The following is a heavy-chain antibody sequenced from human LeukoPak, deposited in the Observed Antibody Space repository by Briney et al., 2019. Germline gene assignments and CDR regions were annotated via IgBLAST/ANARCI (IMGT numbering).Heavy chain of an antibody. Sequence: GGSLRLSCAASGFTFGSYWMYWVRQAPGKGLVWVSNINSDGSITSYADCVKGRLTISRDNAKNTLYLQMNSLIAEDTAVYYCARVQRSSSGWYEAGLDYWGQGTLVTVSS. CDR3: ARVQRSSSGWYEAGLDY. CDR1: GFTFGSYW. V-gene: IGHV3-74*01. D-gene: IGHD6-19*01. J-gene: IGHJ4*02. CDR2: INSDGSIT.